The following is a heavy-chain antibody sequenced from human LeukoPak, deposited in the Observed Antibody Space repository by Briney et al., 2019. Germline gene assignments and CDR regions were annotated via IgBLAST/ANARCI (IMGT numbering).Heavy chain of an antibody. D-gene: IGHD5-24*01. CDR3: ARGRDGYNSVFYYYGMDV. V-gene: IGHV4-4*02. CDR2: VYHSGST. Sequence: PSGTLSLTCAVSGGSISSSNWWSWVRQPPGKGLEWIGEVYHSGSTNYNPSLKGRVTISVDKSKNQFSLKLSSVTAADTAVYYCARGRDGYNSVFYYYGMDVWGQGTTVTVSS. CDR1: GGSISSSNW. J-gene: IGHJ6*02.